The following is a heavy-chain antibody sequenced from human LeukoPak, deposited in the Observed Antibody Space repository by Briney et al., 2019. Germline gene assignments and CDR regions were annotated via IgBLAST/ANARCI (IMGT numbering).Heavy chain of an antibody. Sequence: SETLSLTCTVSGGSISTVGYYWSWIRQHPGEGLEWIGYIYYSGNTNFNPSLKSRVAMSVDTSKNQFSLRLSSVTAADTAVYYCARRGRFGGRDGGEGFDLWGQGTMVTVSS. V-gene: IGHV4-31*03. J-gene: IGHJ3*01. CDR2: IYYSGNT. CDR3: ARRGRFGGRDGGEGFDL. D-gene: IGHD3-16*01. CDR1: GGSISTVGYY.